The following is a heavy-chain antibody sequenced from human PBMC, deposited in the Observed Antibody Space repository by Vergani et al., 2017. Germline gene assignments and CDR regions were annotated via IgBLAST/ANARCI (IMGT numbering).Heavy chain of an antibody. V-gene: IGHV3-23*01. Sequence: QLLESGGGLIQPGGSLRLSCAASGFTFNSYAMTWVRQAPGKGLEWVSGINNNGGSKYYADSVTGRFTISRDNSKNTLYLQMTDLRAEDTATYYCAKVCGSTSCPYGGGAFDVWGHGTMVTVSS. CDR2: INNNGGSK. D-gene: IGHD2-2*01. J-gene: IGHJ3*01. CDR1: GFTFNSYA. CDR3: AKVCGSTSCPYGGGAFDV.